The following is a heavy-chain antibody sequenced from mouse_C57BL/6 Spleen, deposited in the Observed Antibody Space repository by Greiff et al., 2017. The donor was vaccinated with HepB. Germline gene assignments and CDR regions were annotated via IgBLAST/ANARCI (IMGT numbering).Heavy chain of an antibody. J-gene: IGHJ3*01. CDR2: IDPSDSYT. V-gene: IGHV1-69*01. D-gene: IGHD1-1*01. Sequence: VQLQQSGAELVMPGASVKLSCKASGYTFTSYWMHWVKQRPGQGLEWIGEIDPSDSYTNYNQKFKGKSTLTVDKSSSTAYMQLSSLTSEDSAVYYCARNDGSSGWFAYWGQGTLVTVSA. CDR1: GYTFTSYW. CDR3: ARNDGSSGWFAY.